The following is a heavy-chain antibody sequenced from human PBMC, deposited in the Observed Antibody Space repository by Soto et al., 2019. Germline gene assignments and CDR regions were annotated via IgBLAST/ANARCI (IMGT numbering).Heavy chain of an antibody. CDR1: GFTFSSYA. CDR2: ISGSGGST. J-gene: IGHJ5*02. V-gene: IGHV3-23*01. Sequence: EVQLLESGGGLVQPGGSLRLSCAASGFTFSSYAMSWVRQAPGKGLEWVSAISGSGGSTYYADSVKGRFTISRDNSKNTLDLQMKSLRAGDTAGYYLAKSRHPGVGPAALMAKEPPSNWFDPWGQGTLVTVSS. D-gene: IGHD2-2*01. CDR3: AKSRHPGVGPAALMAKEPPSNWFDP.